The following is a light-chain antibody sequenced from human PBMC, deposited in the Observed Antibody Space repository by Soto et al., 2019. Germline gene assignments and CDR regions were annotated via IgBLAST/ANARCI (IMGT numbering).Light chain of an antibody. Sequence: EIVLTQSPATLSVSAGGTVTLSCRASQSIRTNVAWYQQIPGQAPRLLVYGASTRATGVPARFSGSGSGKDFTLTISGLQSEDFAIYYCLQYDTWPPGTFGQGTKVDIK. CDR1: QSIRTN. V-gene: IGKV3-15*01. J-gene: IGKJ1*01. CDR2: GAS. CDR3: LQYDTWPPGT.